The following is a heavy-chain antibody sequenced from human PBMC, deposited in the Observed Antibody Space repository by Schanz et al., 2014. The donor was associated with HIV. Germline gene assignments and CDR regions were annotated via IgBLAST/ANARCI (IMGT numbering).Heavy chain of an antibody. D-gene: IGHD3-10*01. CDR3: AKGPNKFGSGTSD. V-gene: IGHV3-33*06. J-gene: IGHJ4*02. Sequence: QVQLVESGGGVVQPGRSLRLSCAASGFSFSSYGMHWVRQAPGKGLEWVAVIYYDGTEKYYTDSVKARFTISRDNSKNTLFLQMNRLRAEDTAVYYCAKGPNKFGSGTSDWGQGTLVTVSP. CDR1: GFSFSSYG. CDR2: IYYDGTEK.